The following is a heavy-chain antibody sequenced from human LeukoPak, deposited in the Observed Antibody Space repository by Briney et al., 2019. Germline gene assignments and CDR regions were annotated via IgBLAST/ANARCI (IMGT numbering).Heavy chain of an antibody. J-gene: IGHJ5*02. CDR3: TTNQWYYDILNGYWDLFDP. V-gene: IGHV3-15*01. Sequence: GGSLRLSCAASGFTFSNAWMSWVRQAPGKGLEWVGRIKSKTDGGTTDYAAPVKGRFTISRDDSKNTLYLQMNSLKTEDTAVYYCTTNQWYYDILNGYWDLFDPWGQGTLVTVSS. D-gene: IGHD3-9*01. CDR1: GFTFSNAW. CDR2: IKSKTDGGTT.